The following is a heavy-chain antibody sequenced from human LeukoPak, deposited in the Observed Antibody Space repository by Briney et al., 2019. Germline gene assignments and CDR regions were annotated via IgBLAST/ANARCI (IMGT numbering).Heavy chain of an antibody. CDR3: AKVDSMIVELRAFDT. CDR2: IWYDGSNK. Sequence: PGRSLRLSCAASGFTFSSYGMHWVRQAPGKGLEWVAVIWYDGSNKYYADSVKGRFTISRDNSKNTLYLQMNSLRAEDTAVYYCAKVDSMIVELRAFDTWGQGTMVTVSS. J-gene: IGHJ3*02. V-gene: IGHV3-33*06. D-gene: IGHD3-22*01. CDR1: GFTFSSYG.